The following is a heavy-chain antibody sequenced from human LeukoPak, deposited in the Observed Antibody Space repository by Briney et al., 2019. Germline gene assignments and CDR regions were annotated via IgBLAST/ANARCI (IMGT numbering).Heavy chain of an antibody. CDR2: ISGSGGST. Sequence: GSLRLSCAASGFTFSSYAMSWVRQAPGKGLEWVSAISGSGGSTYYADSVKGRFTISRDNSKNTLYLQMNSLRAEDTAVYYCAKDLGIVVVTPDAFDIWGQGTMVTVSS. V-gene: IGHV3-23*01. CDR1: GFTFSSYA. CDR3: AKDLGIVVVTPDAFDI. D-gene: IGHD2-21*02. J-gene: IGHJ3*02.